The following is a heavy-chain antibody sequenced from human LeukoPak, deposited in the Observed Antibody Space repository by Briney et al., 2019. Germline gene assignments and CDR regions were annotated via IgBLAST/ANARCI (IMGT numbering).Heavy chain of an antibody. CDR1: GGFITDHF. J-gene: IGHJ5*02. D-gene: IGHD3-3*01. V-gene: IGHV4-59*11. Sequence: SETLSLTCSVSGGFITDHFWSWIRQTPGKGLEFPGLEWIGYIFYTGATNYNPSLKSRVRMSVDTSKNQFSLELNSVTAADTAVYFCARGRKSIFGVPRTDLWGQGIPVTVSS. CDR2: IFYTGAT. CDR3: ARGRKSIFGVPRTDL.